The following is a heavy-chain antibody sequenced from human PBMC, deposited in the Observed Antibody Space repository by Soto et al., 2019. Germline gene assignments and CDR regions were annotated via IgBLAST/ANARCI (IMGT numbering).Heavy chain of an antibody. D-gene: IGHD3-9*01. CDR2: ISSSSSYI. Sequence: PGGFLRLSCAASGVTFSSYSMNWVRQAPGKGLEWVSSISSSSSYIYYADSVKGRFTISRDNAKNSLYLQMNSLRAEDTAVYYCARELNYDILTGSFPFDYWGQGTLVTVSS. CDR3: ARELNYDILTGSFPFDY. J-gene: IGHJ4*02. CDR1: GVTFSSYS. V-gene: IGHV3-21*01.